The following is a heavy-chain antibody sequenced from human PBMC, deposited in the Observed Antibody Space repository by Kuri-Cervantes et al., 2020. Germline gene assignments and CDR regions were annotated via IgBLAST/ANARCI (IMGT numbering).Heavy chain of an antibody. D-gene: IGHD3-10*01. CDR3: ARTHYYGSGSYTQRDY. Sequence: SETLSLTCTVSGGSISSGGYYWSWIRQPPGKGLEWIGEINHSGSTYYNPSLKSRVTISVDTSKNQFSLKLSSVTAADTAVYYCARTHYYGSGSYTQRDYWGQGTLVTVSS. J-gene: IGHJ4*02. CDR1: GGSISSGGYY. CDR2: INHSGST. V-gene: IGHV4-39*07.